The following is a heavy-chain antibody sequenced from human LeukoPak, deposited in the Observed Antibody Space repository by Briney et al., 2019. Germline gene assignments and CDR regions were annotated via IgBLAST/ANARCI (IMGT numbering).Heavy chain of an antibody. D-gene: IGHD5-18*01. CDR1: GYSISSGYY. J-gene: IGHJ4*02. CDR3: ARAYMDTAMVALGY. CDR2: IYHSGST. Sequence: SETLSLTCTVSGYSISSGYYWGWIRQPPGKGLEWIGSIYHSGSTYYNPSLKSRVTISVDTSKNQFSLKLSSVTAADTAVYYCARAYMDTAMVALGYWGQGTLVTVSS. V-gene: IGHV4-38-2*02.